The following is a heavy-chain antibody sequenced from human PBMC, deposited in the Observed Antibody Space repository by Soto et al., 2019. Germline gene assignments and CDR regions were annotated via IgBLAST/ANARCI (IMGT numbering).Heavy chain of an antibody. CDR2: IRNDGSDK. V-gene: IGHV3-33*01. J-gene: IGHJ3*02. Sequence: GGSLRLSCAASGFIFSPYGIHWVRQAPGKGLEWVALIRNDGSDKYYAESVTGRFTISRDNSKNTVYLQMNSLRAEDTALYFCARAPRMAAFDIWGQGTMVTVSS. CDR3: ARAPRMAAFDI. CDR1: GFIFSPYG.